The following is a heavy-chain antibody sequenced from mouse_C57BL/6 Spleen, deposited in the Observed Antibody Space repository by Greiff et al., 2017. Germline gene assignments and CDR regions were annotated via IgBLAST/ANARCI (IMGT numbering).Heavy chain of an antibody. D-gene: IGHD1-1*01. J-gene: IGHJ2*01. CDR1: GYAFSSYW. V-gene: IGHV1-80*01. Sequence: QVQLQQSGAELVKPGASVKISCKASGYAFSSYWLNWVRQRPGKGLEWIGQLYPGDGDTNYTGKFPGKATLTADKSSSTAYMQLSSLTSEDSAVYFCARGGGITTVDYWGQGTTLTVSS. CDR2: LYPGDGDT. CDR3: ARGGGITTVDY.